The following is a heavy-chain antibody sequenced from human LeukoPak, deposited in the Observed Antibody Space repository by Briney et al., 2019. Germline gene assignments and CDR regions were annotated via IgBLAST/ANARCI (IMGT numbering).Heavy chain of an antibody. CDR1: GYTFTSYG. Sequence: ASVKVSCKASGYTFTSYGISWVRQAPGQGLEWMGWISAYNGNTNYAQKLQGRVTMTTDTSTSTAYMELRSLRSDDTAVYYCVREVPLGYCSGGSCPFDYWGQGTLVTVSS. J-gene: IGHJ4*02. CDR3: VREVPLGYCSGGSCPFDY. V-gene: IGHV1-18*04. CDR2: ISAYNGNT. D-gene: IGHD2-15*01.